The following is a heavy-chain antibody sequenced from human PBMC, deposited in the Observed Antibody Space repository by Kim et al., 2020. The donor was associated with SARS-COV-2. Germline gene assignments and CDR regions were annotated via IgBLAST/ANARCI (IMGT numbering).Heavy chain of an antibody. Sequence: GGSLRLSCATSGFPFSNYWMHWVRQAPGKGLVWVLRITGDGSSPTYASFVHGRSTISNDNAKNTLNLHMNIISAENTAVYYFARAISTDRGHGVLVTDSS. CDR3: ARAISTD. CDR2: ITGDGSSP. V-gene: IGHV3-74*01. D-gene: IGHD2-21*01. CDR1: GFPFSNYW. J-gene: IGHJ4*01.